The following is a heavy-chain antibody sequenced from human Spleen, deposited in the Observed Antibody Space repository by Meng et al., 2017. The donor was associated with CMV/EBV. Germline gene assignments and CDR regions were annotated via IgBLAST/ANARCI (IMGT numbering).Heavy chain of an antibody. CDR1: GFTFGSYW. Sequence: GESLKISCAASGFTFGSYWMTWVRQAPGKGLEWVANTNQDGSEKYYVDSVKGRFTVSRDNAKNSLYLQMNSLRAEDTAVYYCIRENSVQSWSEYLQHWGQGTLVTVSS. V-gene: IGHV3-7*01. D-gene: IGHD5-18*01. CDR2: TNQDGSEK. CDR3: IRENSVQSWSEYLQH. J-gene: IGHJ1*01.